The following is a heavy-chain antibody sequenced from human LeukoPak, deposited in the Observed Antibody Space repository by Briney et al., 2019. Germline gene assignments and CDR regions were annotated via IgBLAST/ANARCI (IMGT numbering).Heavy chain of an antibody. Sequence: PGGSLRLSCAASGFTFSSYGMHWVRQAPGKGLEWVAVISYDGSNKYYADSVKGRFTISRDNSKNTLYLQMNSRRAEDTAVYYCARRAGAYSHPYDYWGQGTLVTVSS. CDR2: ISYDGSNK. CDR3: ARRAGAYSHPYDY. J-gene: IGHJ4*02. D-gene: IGHD4/OR15-4a*01. CDR1: GFTFSSYG. V-gene: IGHV3-30*03.